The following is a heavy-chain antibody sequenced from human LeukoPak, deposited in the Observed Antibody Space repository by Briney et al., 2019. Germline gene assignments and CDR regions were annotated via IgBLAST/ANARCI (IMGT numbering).Heavy chain of an antibody. CDR1: GFTFKEYA. D-gene: IGHD3-22*01. Sequence: PGGSLRLSCAASGFTFKEYAMSWVRQAPGKGLEWVSGLSGSGGSTYYADSVKGRFTVSRDNSKNTLYLQMSCLRAEDTAVYYCAREPHNYYDSSGYYNYFDYWGQGTLVTVSS. CDR2: LSGSGGST. J-gene: IGHJ4*02. CDR3: AREPHNYYDSSGYYNYFDY. V-gene: IGHV3-23*01.